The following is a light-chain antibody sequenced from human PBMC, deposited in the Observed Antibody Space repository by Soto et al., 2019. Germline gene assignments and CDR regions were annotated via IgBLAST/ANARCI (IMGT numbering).Light chain of an antibody. Sequence: VVVTRCPATLSWSPGEGATLACRASQSVSSYLAWYQQKPGQAPRLLIYGASSRATGIPDRFSGSGSGTDFTLTTIRLERADFAIDYCQQYGSSSSWTFGPGTKVDIK. J-gene: IGKJ1*01. V-gene: IGKV3-20*01. CDR1: QSVSSY. CDR3: QQYGSSSSWT. CDR2: GAS.